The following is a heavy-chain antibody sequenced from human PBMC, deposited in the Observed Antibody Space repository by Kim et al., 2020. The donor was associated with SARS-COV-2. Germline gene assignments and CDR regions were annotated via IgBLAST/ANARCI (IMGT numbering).Heavy chain of an antibody. V-gene: IGHV4-39*01. J-gene: IGHJ4*02. CDR3: ARSSGSYSEIDY. CDR1: GGSISSSSYY. Sequence: SETLYLTCTVSGGSISSSSYYWGWIRQPPGKGLEWIGSIYYSGSTYYNPSLKSRVTISVDTSKNQFSLKLSSVTAADTAVYYCARSSGSYSEIDYWGQGTLVTVSS. CDR2: IYYSGST. D-gene: IGHD1-26*01.